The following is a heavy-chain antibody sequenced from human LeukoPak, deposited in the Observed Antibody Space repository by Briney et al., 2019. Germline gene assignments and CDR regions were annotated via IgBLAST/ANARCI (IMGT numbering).Heavy chain of an antibody. CDR2: IYSGDST. D-gene: IGHD2-2*01. J-gene: IGHJ3*02. CDR1: GFTVSSNY. V-gene: IGHV3-53*01. Sequence: GGSLRLSCAASGFTVSSNYMSWVRQAPGKGLEWVSVIYSGDSTYYADSVKGRFTISRDNSKNTLYLQMNSLRAEDTAVYYCARDNLVECSSTSCYESGAFDIWGQGTMVTVSS. CDR3: ARDNLVECSSTSCYESGAFDI.